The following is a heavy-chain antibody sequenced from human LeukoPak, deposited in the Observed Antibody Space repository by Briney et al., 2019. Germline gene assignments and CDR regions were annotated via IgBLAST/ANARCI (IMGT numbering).Heavy chain of an antibody. J-gene: IGHJ4*01. V-gene: IGHV3-23*01. D-gene: IGHD6-19*01. CDR2: LSGSGITT. CDR3: TKGIYSSGWSYFDY. Sequence: GGSLRLSCAASGFTFSNSAMSWVRQAPGKGLEWVSTLSGSGITTYYADSVKGRFTISRDNSKNTLYLQMNSLRAEDTAVYYCTKGIYSSGWSYFDYWGHGTLVTVSS. CDR1: GFTFSNSA.